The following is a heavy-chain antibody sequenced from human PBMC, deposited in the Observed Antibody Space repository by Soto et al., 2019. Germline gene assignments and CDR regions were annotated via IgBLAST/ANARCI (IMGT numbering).Heavy chain of an antibody. D-gene: IGHD3-22*01. CDR1: GGSFSGYY. CDR2: INHSGST. J-gene: IGHJ4*02. Sequence: QVQLQQWGAGLLKPSETLSLTCAVYGGSFSGYYWSWIRQPPGKGLEWIGEINHSGSTNYNPSLKGRVTISVDTSKNQFHLKLSAVTAADTAVYYCARVVGNYYDSSGYYGAYRYWGQGTLVTVSS. V-gene: IGHV4-34*01. CDR3: ARVVGNYYDSSGYYGAYRY.